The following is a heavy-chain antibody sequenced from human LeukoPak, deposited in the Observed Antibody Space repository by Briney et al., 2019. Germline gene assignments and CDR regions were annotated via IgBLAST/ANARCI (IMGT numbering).Heavy chain of an antibody. CDR3: ARGGSSSVHFDY. Sequence: GGSLRLSCAASGFTVSSNYMGWVRQAPGKGLEWVSVIYSGGSTYYADSVKGRFTISRDNSKNTLYLQMNSLRAEDTAVYYCARGGSSSVHFDYWGQGTLVTVSS. D-gene: IGHD6-6*01. CDR1: GFTVSSNY. J-gene: IGHJ4*02. V-gene: IGHV3-53*01. CDR2: IYSGGST.